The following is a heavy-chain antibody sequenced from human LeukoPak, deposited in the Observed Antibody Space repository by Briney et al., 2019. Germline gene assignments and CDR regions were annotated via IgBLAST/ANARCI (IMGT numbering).Heavy chain of an antibody. CDR1: GFTFSSYA. Sequence: PGRSLRLSCAASGFTFSSYAMSWVRQAPGKGLEWVSAISGSGGSTYYADSVKGRFTISRDNSKNTLYLQMNSLRAEDTAVYYCAKGPQRIITGTPHYWGQGTLVTVSS. CDR3: AKGPQRIITGTPHY. V-gene: IGHV3-23*01. J-gene: IGHJ4*02. CDR2: ISGSGGST. D-gene: IGHD1-20*01.